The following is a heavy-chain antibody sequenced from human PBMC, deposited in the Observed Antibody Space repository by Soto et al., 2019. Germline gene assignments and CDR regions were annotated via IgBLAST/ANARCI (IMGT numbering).Heavy chain of an antibody. CDR2: IWYDGHKE. CDR3: ARERSVYYYHCFEP. CDR1: GFIFSNYG. Sequence: QVQMVESGGGVVQPEKSMRLSCAASGFIFSNYGMHWVRKAPGKGLEWVAVIWYDGHKEYYADSVKGRFIISRDNSSNTVYLQMNSLRAEDTAVYYCARERSVYYYHCFEPGGHGTLVPVSS. D-gene: IGHD3-3*01. V-gene: IGHV3-33*01. J-gene: IGHJ5*02.